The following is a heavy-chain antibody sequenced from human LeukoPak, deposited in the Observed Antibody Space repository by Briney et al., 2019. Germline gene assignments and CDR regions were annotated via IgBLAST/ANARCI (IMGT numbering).Heavy chain of an antibody. D-gene: IGHD1-26*01. CDR1: GYTLTELS. CDR2: FDPEDGET. Sequence: ASVKVSCKVSGYTLTELSMHWVRQAPGKGLEWMGGFDPEDGETSYAQKIQGRVTMTEDTSTDTAYMELSSLRSEDTAVYYCATHSGSYSGDYFDYWGQGTLVTVSS. J-gene: IGHJ4*02. CDR3: ATHSGSYSGDYFDY. V-gene: IGHV1-24*01.